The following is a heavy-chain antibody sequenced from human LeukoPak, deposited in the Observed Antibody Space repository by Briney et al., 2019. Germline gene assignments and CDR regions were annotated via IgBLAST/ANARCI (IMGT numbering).Heavy chain of an antibody. CDR2: ISWDGGST. CDR1: GFTFDDYT. J-gene: IGHJ4*02. V-gene: IGHV3-43*01. Sequence: PGGSLRLTCAASGFTFDDYTMHWVRQAPGKGLEWVSLISWDGGSTYYADSVKGRFTISRDNSKNSLYLQMNSLRTEDTALYYCAKSLYYYDSSGPLFDYWGQGTLVTVSS. D-gene: IGHD3-22*01. CDR3: AKSLYYYDSSGPLFDY.